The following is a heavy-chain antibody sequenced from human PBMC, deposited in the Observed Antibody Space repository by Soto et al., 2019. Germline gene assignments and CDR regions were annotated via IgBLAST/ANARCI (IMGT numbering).Heavy chain of an antibody. J-gene: IGHJ4*02. CDR1: GGSISSYF. V-gene: IGHV4-59*01. Sequence: PSETLSLTCTVSGGSISSYFYIWVRQPPGKGLEWIGSVYYTGTTDYNPSLKSRVTISVDTSKTQFSLNLRSVTAADTAVYYCARDLAAVPRAFDYWGRGTVVPVS. CDR2: VYYTGTT. D-gene: IGHD6-13*01. CDR3: ARDLAAVPRAFDY.